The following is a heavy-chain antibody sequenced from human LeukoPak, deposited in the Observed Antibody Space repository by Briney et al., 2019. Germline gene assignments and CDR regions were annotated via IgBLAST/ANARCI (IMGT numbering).Heavy chain of an antibody. V-gene: IGHV1-18*01. D-gene: IGHD5-18*01. J-gene: IGHJ4*02. CDR3: ARLWADTAY. CDR2: ISGANGDT. Sequence: GASVKVSCKASGYTFTTYSITWVRQAPGQGLEWMGWISGANGDTNYAEKFQGRITMTTDSSTSTAYMDLRSLTPDDTGLYYCARLWADTAYWGQGTLLTVSS. CDR1: GYTFTTYS.